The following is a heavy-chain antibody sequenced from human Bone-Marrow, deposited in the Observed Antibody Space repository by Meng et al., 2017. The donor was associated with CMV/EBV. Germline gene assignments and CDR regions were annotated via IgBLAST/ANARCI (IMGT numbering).Heavy chain of an antibody. V-gene: IGHV1-46*01. Sequence: ASVKVSCKASGYTFTSYYMHWVRQAPGQGLEWMGIINPSGGSTSYEQKFQGRVTMTRDTSTSTVYMELSSLRSEDTAVYYCARGGPYSSSWIQGDYYYGMEVWGQGTTVTVSS. CDR2: INPSGGST. D-gene: IGHD6-13*01. J-gene: IGHJ6*02. CDR1: GYTFTSYY. CDR3: ARGGPYSSSWIQGDYYYGMEV.